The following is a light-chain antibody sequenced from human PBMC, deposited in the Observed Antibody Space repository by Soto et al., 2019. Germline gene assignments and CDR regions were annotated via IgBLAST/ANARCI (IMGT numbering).Light chain of an antibody. CDR1: NSNIGSKY. Sequence: QLVLTQPPSASGTPGQRVTISCSGSNSNIGSKYVYWYQQFPGTAPKLIIYRNNQPPSVVPDRFSASKSGTSAPLAISDLRSEDEADYYCASWNASVGGPAFGGGTKLTVL. V-gene: IGLV1-47*01. CDR2: RNN. CDR3: ASWNASVGGPA. J-gene: IGLJ2*01.